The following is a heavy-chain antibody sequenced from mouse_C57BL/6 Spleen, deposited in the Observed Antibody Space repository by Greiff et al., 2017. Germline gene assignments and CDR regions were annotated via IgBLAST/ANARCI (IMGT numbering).Heavy chain of an antibody. CDR3: ARSPITTRRDAY. V-gene: IGHV1-54*01. CDR2: INPGSGGT. J-gene: IGHJ3*01. Sequence: QVQLQQSGAELVRPGTSVKVSCKASGYAFTNYLIEWVKQRPGLGLEWIGVINPGSGGTNYNEKFKGKATLTADKSSSTAYMQLSSLTSEDSAVYFCARSPITTRRDAYWGQGTLVTVSA. CDR1: GYAFTNYL. D-gene: IGHD1-1*01.